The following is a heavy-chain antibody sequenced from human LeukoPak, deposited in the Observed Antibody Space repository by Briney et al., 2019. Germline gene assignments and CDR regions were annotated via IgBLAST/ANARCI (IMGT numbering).Heavy chain of an antibody. CDR2: ISSSSSYI. V-gene: IGHV3-21*01. Sequence: GGSLRLSCAASGFTFSSYSMNWVRQAPGKGLEWVSSISSSSSYIYYADSVKGRFTISRDNAKNSLYLQMNSLRAEDTAVYYCAIDRGNVHNGAFDIWGQGTMVTVSS. CDR1: GFTFSSYS. D-gene: IGHD2-8*01. CDR3: AIDRGNVHNGAFDI. J-gene: IGHJ3*02.